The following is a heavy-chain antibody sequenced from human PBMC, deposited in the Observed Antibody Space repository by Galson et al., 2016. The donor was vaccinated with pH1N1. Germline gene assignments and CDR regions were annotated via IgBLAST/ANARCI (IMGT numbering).Heavy chain of an antibody. J-gene: IGHJ4*02. CDR2: IYYSGST. Sequence: ETLSLTCTVSGGSITNTNYWGWIRQPPGKGLEWIGTIYYSGSTYYSPSLKSRVTISLDTAKNQFPLKLSPMTAADTAVYYCARHVGTIFGLVGPPYLDYWGQGTMVTVSS. CDR3: ARHVGTIFGLVGPPYLDY. D-gene: IGHD3-3*01. CDR1: GGSITNTNY. V-gene: IGHV4-39*01.